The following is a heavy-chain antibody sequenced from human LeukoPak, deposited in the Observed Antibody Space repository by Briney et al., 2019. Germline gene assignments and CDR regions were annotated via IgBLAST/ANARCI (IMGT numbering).Heavy chain of an antibody. Sequence: PSGTLSLTRTVSRVSLSSYSWSWIPQPPAEGVWCIWYIYYRGSTTYNPSLKSRGTISVDTSKKQISLKLSSVTAAPTAVYYYARAPGFYDSSRYYPEGWFDPWGQETLVTVSS. J-gene: IGHJ5*02. D-gene: IGHD3-22*01. CDR3: ARAPGFYDSSRYYPEGWFDP. CDR2: IYYRGST. CDR1: RVSLSSYS. V-gene: IGHV4-59*01.